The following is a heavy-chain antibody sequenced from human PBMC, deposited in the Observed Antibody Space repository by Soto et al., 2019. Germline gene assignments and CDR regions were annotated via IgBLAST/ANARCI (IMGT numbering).Heavy chain of an antibody. V-gene: IGHV3-74*01. CDR3: ARVMANLPWYFDY. D-gene: IGHD2-8*01. Sequence: GGSLRLSCAASGYTFSSYWMHWVRQAPGKGLVWVSRVIGVGSSTRYADPVKGRFTISRDNAKNTVHLQMDSLRAEDTAVYYCARVMANLPWYFDYWGQGTLVTVSS. CDR2: VIGVGSST. CDR1: GYTFSSYW. J-gene: IGHJ4*02.